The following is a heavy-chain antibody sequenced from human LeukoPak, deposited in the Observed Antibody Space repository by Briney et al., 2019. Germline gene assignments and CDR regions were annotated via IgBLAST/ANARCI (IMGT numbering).Heavy chain of an antibody. CDR1: GYSISSGYY. J-gene: IGHJ4*02. Sequence: SETLSLTCTVSGYSISSGYYWGWIRQPPGKGLEWIGSIYHSGSTYYNPSLKSRVTISVDTSKNQFSLKLSSVTAADTAVYYCAREPRWAGDLGGFDSWGQGPLVTVSS. V-gene: IGHV4-38-2*02. CDR2: IYHSGST. D-gene: IGHD3-16*01. CDR3: AREPRWAGDLGGFDS.